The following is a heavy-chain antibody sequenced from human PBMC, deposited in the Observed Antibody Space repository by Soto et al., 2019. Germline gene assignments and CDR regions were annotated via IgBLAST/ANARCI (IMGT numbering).Heavy chain of an antibody. J-gene: IGHJ6*02. Sequence: GGSLRLSCAASGFTFSDYYMSWIRQAPGKGLEWVSYISGSSSYTNYADSVKGRFTISRDNAKNSLYLQMNSLRAEDTAVYYCARDSSPTYYGMDVWGQGTTVTVSS. CDR3: ARDSSPTYYGMDV. D-gene: IGHD6-13*01. CDR2: ISGSSSYT. CDR1: GFTFSDYY. V-gene: IGHV3-11*06.